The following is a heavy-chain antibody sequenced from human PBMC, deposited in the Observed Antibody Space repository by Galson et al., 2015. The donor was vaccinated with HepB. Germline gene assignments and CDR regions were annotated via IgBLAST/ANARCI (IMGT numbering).Heavy chain of an antibody. J-gene: IGHJ2*01. V-gene: IGHV7-4-1*02. CDR2: INTNTGNP. CDR1: GYTFTSYA. D-gene: IGHD5-24*01. CDR3: ATEMATIQTTATAYGNWYFDL. Sequence: SVKVSCKASGYTFTSYAMNWVRQAPGQGLEWMGWINTNTGNPTYAQGFTGRFAFSLDTSVSTAYLQISSLRAEDTAVYYCATEMATIQTTATAYGNWYFDLWGRGTLVTVSS.